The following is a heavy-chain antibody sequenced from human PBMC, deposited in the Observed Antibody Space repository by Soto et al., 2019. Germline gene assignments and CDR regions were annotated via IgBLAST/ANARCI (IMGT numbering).Heavy chain of an antibody. D-gene: IGHD2-21*01. CDR3: ARVVVQRPSYNWFDP. V-gene: IGHV4-30-4*01. J-gene: IGHJ5*02. CDR1: GGSITSGDYY. CDR2: IYYSGST. Sequence: SGTLSLTCTVSGGSITSGDYYWSWIRQPPGKGLEWIGHIYYSGSTYYNPLLKSRVIISVDKSKNQFSLKLNSVTAADTAVYYCARVVVQRPSYNWFDPWGQGTLVTVSS.